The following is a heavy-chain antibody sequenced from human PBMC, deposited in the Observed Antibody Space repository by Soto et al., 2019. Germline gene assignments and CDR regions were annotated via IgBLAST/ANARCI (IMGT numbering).Heavy chain of an antibody. D-gene: IGHD6-6*01. J-gene: IGHJ3*02. CDR2: IWYDGSNK. CDR1: GFTFSSYG. V-gene: IGHV3-33*01. Sequence: QVQLVESGGGVVQPGRSLRLSCAASGFTFSSYGMHWVRQAPGKGLEWVAVIWYDGSNKYYADSVKGRFTISRDNSKNTLYLQMNGLRAEDTAVYYCARDTDHIAARGRAFDIWGQGTMVTVSS. CDR3: ARDTDHIAARGRAFDI.